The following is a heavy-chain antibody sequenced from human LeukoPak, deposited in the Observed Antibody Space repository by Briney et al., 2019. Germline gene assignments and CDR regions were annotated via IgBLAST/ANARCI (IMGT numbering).Heavy chain of an antibody. J-gene: IGHJ4*02. D-gene: IGHD3-9*01. CDR2: IRYDGSNK. CDR3: ARGRTLVRYFDWLPIDY. Sequence: GGSLRLFRAASGFTFSSYGMHWVRQAPGKGLEWVAFIRYDGSNKYYADSVKGRFTISRDNSKNTLYLHVNSLRAEDTAVYYCARGRTLVRYFDWLPIDYWGQGTLVTVSS. CDR1: GFTFSSYG. V-gene: IGHV3-30*02.